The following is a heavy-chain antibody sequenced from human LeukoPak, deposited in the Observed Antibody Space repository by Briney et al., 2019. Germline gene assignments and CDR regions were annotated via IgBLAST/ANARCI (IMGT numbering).Heavy chain of an antibody. Sequence: SETLSLTCIVYGGSFSSYYWTWIRQPPGKGLEWIAEINHSGGTNYNPSLKSRVTISVDTSKNQFSLKLTSVTAADKAVYYCASSRQYTSSTWFHRFDPWGQGTLVTVSS. CDR2: INHSGGT. J-gene: IGHJ5*02. CDR1: GGSFSSYY. V-gene: IGHV4-34*01. CDR3: ASSRQYTSSTWFHRFDP. D-gene: IGHD6-13*01.